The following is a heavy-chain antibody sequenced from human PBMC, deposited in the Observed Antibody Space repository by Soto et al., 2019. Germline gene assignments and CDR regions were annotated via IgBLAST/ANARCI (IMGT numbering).Heavy chain of an antibody. CDR3: ARDQRAWGGMDV. D-gene: IGHD3-16*01. CDR1: GGSISSGGYY. V-gene: IGHV4-31*03. CDR2: IYYSGST. Sequence: SETLSLTCTVSGGSISSGGYYWSWIRQHPGKGLEWIGYIYYSGSTYYNPSLKSRVTISVDTSKNQFSLKLSSVTAADTAVYYCARDQRAWGGMDVWGQGTTVTVSS. J-gene: IGHJ6*02.